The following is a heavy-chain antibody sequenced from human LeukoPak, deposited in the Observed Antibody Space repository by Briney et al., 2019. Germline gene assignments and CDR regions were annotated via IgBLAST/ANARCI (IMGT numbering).Heavy chain of an antibody. V-gene: IGHV2-5*01. CDR1: GGSLGTSGVG. Sequence: SGPTLVNPTQTLTVTRTFSGGSLGTSGVGVGWIRQPPGKALEWLALIYRNADKRYSPSLKSRLTITKVTSKTQVVLTMPNMNPVDTATYCYAPGAPHCARLCGYYSPDSYYVEISGARTPVTVSS. CDR2: IYRNADK. J-gene: IGHJ6*03. CDR3: APGAPHCARLCGYYSPDSYYVEI. D-gene: IGHD3-3*01.